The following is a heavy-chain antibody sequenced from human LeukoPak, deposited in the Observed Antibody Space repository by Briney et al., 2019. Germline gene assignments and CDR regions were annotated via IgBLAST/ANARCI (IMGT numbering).Heavy chain of an antibody. J-gene: IGHJ4*02. D-gene: IGHD6-6*01. Sequence: SETLSLTCTVPGGSISSGSHYWSWIRQPAGKGLDWVGHIYPSGSTNYNPSLKSRVTISIDTSKNQFSQKLSSVTAADSAVYYCAREGQQLVPPFDYWGQGTLVTVSS. CDR2: IYPSGST. CDR3: AREGQQLVPPFDY. CDR1: GGSISSGSHY. V-gene: IGHV4-61*09.